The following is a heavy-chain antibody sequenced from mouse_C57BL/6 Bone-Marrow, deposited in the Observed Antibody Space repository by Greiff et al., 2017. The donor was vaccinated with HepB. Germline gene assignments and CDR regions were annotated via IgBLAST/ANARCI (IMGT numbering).Heavy chain of an antibody. Sequence: EVQVVESGPGLVKPSQSLSLTCSVTGYSITSGYYWNWIRQFPGNKLEWMGYISYDGSNNYNPSLKNRISTTRDTSKNQFFLKLNSVTTEDTATYYCAREGHYYGTPYWGQGTTLTVSS. V-gene: IGHV3-6*01. J-gene: IGHJ2*01. CDR3: AREGHYYGTPY. D-gene: IGHD1-1*01. CDR1: GYSITSGYY. CDR2: ISYDGSN.